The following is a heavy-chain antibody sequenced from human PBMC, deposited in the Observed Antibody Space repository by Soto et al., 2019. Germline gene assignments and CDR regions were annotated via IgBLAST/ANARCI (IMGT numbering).Heavy chain of an antibody. Sequence: QEQLVQPGAEVKKPGSSVKVSCKASGGLFSSYPISWVRQVPGQGLEWMGGSIPVFQTAYYTQRFQGRVTITADESTNTAYMELSSLRSEDTAIYYCARGGSGYTWFNEFWGQGTLFTVAS. J-gene: IGHJ4*02. CDR1: GGLFSSYP. CDR3: ARGGSGYTWFNEF. CDR2: SIPVFQTA. D-gene: IGHD3-22*01. V-gene: IGHV1-69*01.